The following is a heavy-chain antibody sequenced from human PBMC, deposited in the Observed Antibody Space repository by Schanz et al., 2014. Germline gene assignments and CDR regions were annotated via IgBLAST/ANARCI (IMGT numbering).Heavy chain of an antibody. D-gene: IGHD1-1*01. Sequence: QVQLVQSGAEVKKPGASVKVSCKASGYTFTSYGISWVRQAPGQGLEWMGWISPNSGDTHSAQKFQGRVTMTRDTSSTTAYMELNSLRSDDTAVYYCVRELSGGTFDYWGQGALVTVSS. J-gene: IGHJ4*02. CDR1: GYTFTSYG. CDR3: VRELSGGTFDY. V-gene: IGHV1-18*01. CDR2: ISPNSGDT.